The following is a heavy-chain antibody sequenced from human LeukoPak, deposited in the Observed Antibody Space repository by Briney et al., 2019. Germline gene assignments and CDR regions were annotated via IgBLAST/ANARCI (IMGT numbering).Heavy chain of an antibody. D-gene: IGHD6-25*01. Sequence: GGSLRLSCVASGFSVTSYAVSWVCQAPGKAPEWVSLVYSEGATHYADSVQGRFITSRDISKNTLYLQMSNLRIEDTGVYRCVRDRAAGRAWVEFDPWGQGTVVTVSS. CDR2: VYSEGAT. CDR3: VRDRAAGRAWVEFDP. CDR1: GFSVTSYA. V-gene: IGHV3-66*02. J-gene: IGHJ5*02.